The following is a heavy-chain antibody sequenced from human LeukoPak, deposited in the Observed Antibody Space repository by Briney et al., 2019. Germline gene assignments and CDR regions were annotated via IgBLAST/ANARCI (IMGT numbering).Heavy chain of an antibody. CDR1: GYTLTELS. Sequence: ASVTVSCTVSGYTLTELSMHWVRQAPGKGLEWMGGLDPEDGETIYAQKFQGRVTMTEDTSTDTAYMELSSLRSEDTAVYYCATEDRSFRGYDSSGYYSYFDYWGQGTLVTVSS. CDR3: ATEDRSFRGYDSSGYYSYFDY. V-gene: IGHV1-24*01. D-gene: IGHD3-22*01. J-gene: IGHJ4*02. CDR2: LDPEDGET.